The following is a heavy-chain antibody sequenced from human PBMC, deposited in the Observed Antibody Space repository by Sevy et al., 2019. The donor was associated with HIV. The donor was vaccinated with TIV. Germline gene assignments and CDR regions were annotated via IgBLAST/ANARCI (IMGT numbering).Heavy chain of an antibody. CDR1: GFTFSSYA. V-gene: IGHV3-23*01. CDR3: AKEGYRLPGADAIDI. D-gene: IGHD3-16*01. Sequence: GGSLRLSCAASGFTFSSYAMTWVRQAPGKGLEWVSAISGSGDKTYYAESVKGRFTISRDNSRGTLYLQINSLRAEDTAIYCCAKEGYRLPGADAIDIWGQGTMVTVSS. CDR2: ISGSGDKT. J-gene: IGHJ3*02.